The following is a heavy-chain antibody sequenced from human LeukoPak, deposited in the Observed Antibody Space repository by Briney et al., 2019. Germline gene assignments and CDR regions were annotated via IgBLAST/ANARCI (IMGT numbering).Heavy chain of an antibody. CDR1: GGTFSSYT. V-gene: IGHV1-69*04. Sequence: GASVKVSCKASGGTFSSYTISWVRQAPGQGLEWMGRIIPILGIANYAQKFQGRVTITAEKSTSTAYMELSSLRSEDTAVYYCARDKEGFYDFWSGSNAFDIWGQGTMVTVSS. D-gene: IGHD3-3*01. CDR2: IIPILGIA. CDR3: ARDKEGFYDFWSGSNAFDI. J-gene: IGHJ3*02.